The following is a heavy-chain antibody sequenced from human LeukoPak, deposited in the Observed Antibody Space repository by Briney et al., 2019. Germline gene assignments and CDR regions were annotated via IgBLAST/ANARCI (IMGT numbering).Heavy chain of an antibody. V-gene: IGHV3-21*01. CDR2: ISSSSSYI. CDR1: GFTFSSYS. J-gene: IGHJ5*02. Sequence: GGSLRLSCAASGFTFSSYSMNWVRQAPGKGLEWVSSISSSSSYIYYADSVKGRFTISRDNAKNSLYLQMNSLRAEDTAVYYCARHPLWFGEPNNWFDPWGQGTLVTVSS. CDR3: ARHPLWFGEPNNWFDP. D-gene: IGHD3-10*01.